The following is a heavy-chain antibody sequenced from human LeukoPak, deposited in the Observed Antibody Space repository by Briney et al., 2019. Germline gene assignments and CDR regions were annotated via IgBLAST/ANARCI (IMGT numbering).Heavy chain of an antibody. J-gene: IGHJ4*02. V-gene: IGHV3-23*01. D-gene: IGHD3-22*01. CDR3: ANLDSSGERTGY. Sequence: GGSLRLSCAASGFTFSSYAMSWVRQAPGKGLEWVSAISGSGGSTYYADSVKGRFTISRDNSKNTLYLQMNSLRAEDTAVYYCANLDSSGERTGYWGQGTLVTVSS. CDR1: GFTFSSYA. CDR2: ISGSGGST.